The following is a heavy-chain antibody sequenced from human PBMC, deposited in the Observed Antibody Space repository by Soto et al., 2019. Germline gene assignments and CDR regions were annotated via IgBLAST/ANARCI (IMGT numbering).Heavy chain of an antibody. CDR1: GGSFSGYY. J-gene: IGHJ4*02. D-gene: IGHD3-10*01. Sequence: SETLSLTCAVYGGSFSGYYWSWIRQPPGKGLEWIGEINHSGSTNYNPSLKSRVTISVDTSKNQFSLKLSSVTAADTAVYYCAPHPGASDSDYWGQGTLVTVSS. CDR3: APHPGASDSDY. V-gene: IGHV4-34*01. CDR2: INHSGST.